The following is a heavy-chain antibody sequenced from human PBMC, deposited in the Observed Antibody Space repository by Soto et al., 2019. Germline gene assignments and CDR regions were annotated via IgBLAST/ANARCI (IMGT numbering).Heavy chain of an antibody. Sequence: SETGSLTCAVSGVSISSSNWWSWVRQPPGKGLEWIGEIYHSGSTNYNPSLKSRVTISVDKSKNQFSLKLSSVTAADTAVYYCARLGTVNPYQSSYDPSDLDYWGQGTLVTVSS. D-gene: IGHD3-16*01. V-gene: IGHV4-4*02. CDR1: GVSISSSNW. CDR3: ARLGTVNPYQSSYDPSDLDY. J-gene: IGHJ4*02. CDR2: IYHSGST.